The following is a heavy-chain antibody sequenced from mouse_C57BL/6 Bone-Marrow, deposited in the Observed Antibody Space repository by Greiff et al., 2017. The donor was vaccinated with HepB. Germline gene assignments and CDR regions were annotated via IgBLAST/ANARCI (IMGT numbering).Heavy chain of an antibody. V-gene: IGHV5-6*01. Sequence: EVKVVASGGDLVKPGGSLKLSCAASGFTFSSYGMSWVRQTPDKRLEWVATISSGGSYTYYPDSVKGRFTISRDNAKNTLYLQMSSLKSEDTAMYYCARLGILAWFAYWGQGTLVTVSA. D-gene: IGHD4-1*01. CDR1: GFTFSSYG. CDR3: ARLGILAWFAY. J-gene: IGHJ3*01. CDR2: ISSGGSYT.